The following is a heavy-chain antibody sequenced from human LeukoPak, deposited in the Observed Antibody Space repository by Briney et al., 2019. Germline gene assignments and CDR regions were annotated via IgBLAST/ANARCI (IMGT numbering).Heavy chain of an antibody. CDR1: GFTLSSYS. D-gene: IGHD5-18*01. CDR2: IDNDGSGT. Sequence: AGGSLRLSCAASGFTLSSYSMNWVRQAPGEGLEWVSRIDNDGSGTSYADSVKGRFTISRDNAKNRLYVQMNSLRAEDTAVYYCATGSGLWSPDYWGQGTLVTVSS. J-gene: IGHJ4*02. CDR3: ATGSGLWSPDY. V-gene: IGHV3-74*01.